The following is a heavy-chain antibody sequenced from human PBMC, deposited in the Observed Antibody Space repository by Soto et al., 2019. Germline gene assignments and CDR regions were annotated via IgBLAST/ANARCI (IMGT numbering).Heavy chain of an antibody. CDR3: ARDRDDYGSGNYYNRIDF. Sequence: QVQLVQSGAEVKKPGSSVKVSCKASGGIFSTYAISWLRQAPGQGLEGMGGIIPLFGTPNYAQRFQGRVTITADESTSTAYMELSRLRSEDTAVYYCARDRDDYGSGNYYNRIDFWGQGPLVTVSS. CDR1: GGIFSTYA. D-gene: IGHD3-10*01. CDR2: IIPLFGTP. J-gene: IGHJ4*02. V-gene: IGHV1-69*01.